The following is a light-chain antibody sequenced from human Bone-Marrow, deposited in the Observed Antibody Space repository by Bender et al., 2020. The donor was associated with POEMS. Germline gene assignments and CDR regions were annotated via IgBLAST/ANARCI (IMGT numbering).Light chain of an antibody. J-gene: IGLJ2*01. V-gene: IGLV2-14*01. CDR1: SSDVGGYDY. Sequence: QSALTQPPSASGSPGQSVTISCTGTSSDVGGYDYVSWYQQHPGKAPKLMIYYVSNRPSGVSNRFSGFMSGNTASLTISGLQAEDEAEYYCSSFTSRTTLLFGGGTKLTVL. CDR3: SSFTSRTTLL. CDR2: YVS.